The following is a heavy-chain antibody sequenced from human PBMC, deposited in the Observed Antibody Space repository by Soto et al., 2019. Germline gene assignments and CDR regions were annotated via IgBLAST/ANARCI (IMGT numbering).Heavy chain of an antibody. D-gene: IGHD2-2*01. V-gene: IGHV4-31*03. Sequence: PSETLSLTFTASGDSISRADYSSTWVRHHPGKGLECVGYISSSGHNYYKSSPKSRVSMSGDKAANHSSLRLYSVTAADTAVYYCARDRPVSSHGNYYGLDVWGQGTTVTVSS. J-gene: IGHJ6*02. CDR1: GDSISRADYS. CDR2: ISSSGHN. CDR3: ARDRPVSSHGNYYGLDV.